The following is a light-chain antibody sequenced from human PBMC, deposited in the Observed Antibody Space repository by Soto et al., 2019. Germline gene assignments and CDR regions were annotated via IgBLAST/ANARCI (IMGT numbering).Light chain of an antibody. Sequence: DIQMTQSPSTLSASVGDRVTVTCRASQSIGGYLAWYQQKAGKAPTLLIYDASNLEGGVPSRFSGSNSGTVFTLTISSLQPDDFATYYCQQYSTYSPWTFGQGTKVELK. CDR1: QSIGGY. CDR2: DAS. V-gene: IGKV1-5*01. J-gene: IGKJ1*01. CDR3: QQYSTYSPWT.